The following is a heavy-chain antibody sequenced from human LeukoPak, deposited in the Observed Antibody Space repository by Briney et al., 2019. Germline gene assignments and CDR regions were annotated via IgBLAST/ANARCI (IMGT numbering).Heavy chain of an antibody. CDR1: GFTFSDYY. CDR3: AKGGLVHRFDP. Sequence: GGSLRLSCAASGFTFSDYYMCWIRQAPGKGLEWVSSISRGGSPIYYADSVKGRFTTSRDNAKKSLFLKMNSLRAEDTAVYYCAKGGLVHRFDPWGQGTLVTVSS. J-gene: IGHJ5*02. CDR2: ISRGGSPI. V-gene: IGHV3-11*04.